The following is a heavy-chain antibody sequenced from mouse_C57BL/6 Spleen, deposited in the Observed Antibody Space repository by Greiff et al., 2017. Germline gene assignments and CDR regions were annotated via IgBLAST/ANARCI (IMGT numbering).Heavy chain of an antibody. J-gene: IGHJ2*01. CDR1: GYTFTDHT. D-gene: IGHD2-4*01. CDR3: ARWITPYDFDY. CDR2: IYPIDGST. V-gene: IGHV1-78*01. Sequence: QVQLQQSDAELVKPGASVKLSCKVSGYTFTDHTIHWMKQRPEQGLEWIGYIYPIDGSTKYNEKFKGKATLTADKSSSTAYMQLNSLTSEDAAVXFCARWITPYDFDYWGQGTTLTVSS.